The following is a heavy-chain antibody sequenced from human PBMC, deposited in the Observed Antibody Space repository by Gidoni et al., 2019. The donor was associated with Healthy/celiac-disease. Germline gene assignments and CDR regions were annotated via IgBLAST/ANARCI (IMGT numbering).Heavy chain of an antibody. D-gene: IGHD3-10*01. CDR2: MRGSGGST. J-gene: IGHJ4*02. CDR1: GFTFSSYA. Sequence: LHLLESGGGLVPPGGSLMLSCAASGFTFSSYAMSWVRQGPGKGLEWVSDMRGSGGSTYYADSGKGRFTISRENSKNTRYMKRNSRRAEDKAVYDCAKERLWVGPGGGQGTLVTVSS. CDR3: AKERLWVGPG. V-gene: IGHV3-23*01.